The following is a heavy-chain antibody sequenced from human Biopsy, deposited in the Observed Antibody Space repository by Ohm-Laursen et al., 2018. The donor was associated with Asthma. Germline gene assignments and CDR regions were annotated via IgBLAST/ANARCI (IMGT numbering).Heavy chain of an antibody. D-gene: IGHD3-22*01. CDR2: IYYRGST. V-gene: IGHV4-31*03. CDR3: AGAQDYYDSRGYYRSFDY. Sequence: TLSLTCTVSYGSITSGGYYWTWIRQHPGKGLEWIGFIYYRGSTYYNPSLKSRVSISIDTSKNQFSLKLSSVTAADTAVYYCAGAQDYYDSRGYYRSFDYWGQGTLVTVSS. CDR1: YGSITSGGYY. J-gene: IGHJ4*02.